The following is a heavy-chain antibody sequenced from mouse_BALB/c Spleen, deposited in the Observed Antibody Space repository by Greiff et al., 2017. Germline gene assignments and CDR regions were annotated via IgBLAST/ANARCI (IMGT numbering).Heavy chain of an antibody. V-gene: IGHV1-14*01. D-gene: IGHD2-4*01. CDR3: ARVYDYDGGAWFAY. J-gene: IGHJ3*01. CDR2: INPYNDGT. CDR1: GYTFTSYV. Sequence: EVKLVESGPELVKPGASEKMSCKASGYTFTSYVMHWVKQKPGQGLEWIGYINPYNDGTKYNEKFKGKATLTSDKSSSTAYMELSSLTSEDSAVYYCARVYDYDGGAWFAYWGQGTLVTVSA.